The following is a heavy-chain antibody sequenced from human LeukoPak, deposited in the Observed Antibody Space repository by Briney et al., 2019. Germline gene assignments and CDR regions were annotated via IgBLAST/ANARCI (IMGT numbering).Heavy chain of an antibody. V-gene: IGHV3-23*01. CDR1: GFTFSSYA. J-gene: IGHJ6*02. Sequence: GGSLRLSCAASGFTFSSYAMSWVRQAPGKGLEWVSAIRGSGGSTYYADSVKGRFTISRDNSKNTLYLQMNSLRAEDTAVYYCASSPGYSSGWFYRYYYYGMDVWGQGTTVTVSS. CDR3: ASSPGYSSGWFYRYYYYGMDV. CDR2: IRGSGGST. D-gene: IGHD6-19*01.